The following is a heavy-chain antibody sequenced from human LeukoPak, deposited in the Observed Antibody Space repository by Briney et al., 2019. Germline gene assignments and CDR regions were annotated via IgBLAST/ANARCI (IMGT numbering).Heavy chain of an antibody. D-gene: IGHD4/OR15-4a*01. V-gene: IGHV1-69*04. Sequence: GASVKVSCKASGGTFSSYAISWVRQAPGQGLEWMGRIIPILGIANYAQKFQGRVTITADKSTSTAYMELSSLRSEDTAVYYCAKDLTPGLRYYYYYGMDVWGQGTTVTVSS. CDR1: GGTFSSYA. CDR2: IIPILGIA. J-gene: IGHJ6*02. CDR3: AKDLTPGLRYYYYYGMDV.